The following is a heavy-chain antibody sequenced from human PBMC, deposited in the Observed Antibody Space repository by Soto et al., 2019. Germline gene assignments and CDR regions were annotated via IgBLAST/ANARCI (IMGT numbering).Heavy chain of an antibody. D-gene: IGHD5-18*01. CDR1: GGSFSGYY. V-gene: IGHV4-34*01. J-gene: IGHJ5*02. CDR3: ARWIQLYNWFDP. CDR2: ISHSGST. Sequence: SETLSLTCAVYGGSFSGYYWSWIRQPPGKGLEWIGEISHSGSTNYNPSLKSRVTISVDTSKNQFSLKLSSVTAADTAVYYCARWIQLYNWFDPWGQGTLVTVSS.